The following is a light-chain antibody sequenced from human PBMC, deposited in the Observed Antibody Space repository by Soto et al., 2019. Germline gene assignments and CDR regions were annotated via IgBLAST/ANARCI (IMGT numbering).Light chain of an antibody. CDR3: QQYETYSGT. CDR1: QIINTW. Sequence: DIQMTQSPSSLSASVGDRVTITCRASQIINTWLAWYQQKPGKAPKLLIYRASNLVNGVPSRFSGSGSGTEFTLNISRLQPDDFSIYYCQQYETYSGTFGPGTKVDL. CDR2: RAS. J-gene: IGKJ3*01. V-gene: IGKV1-5*03.